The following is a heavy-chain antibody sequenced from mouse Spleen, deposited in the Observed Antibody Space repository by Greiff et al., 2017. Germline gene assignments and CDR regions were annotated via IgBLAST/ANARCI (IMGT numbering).Heavy chain of an antibody. CDR1: GYTFTSYW. CDR2: IDPSDSYT. Sequence: QVQLQQPGAELVMPGASVKLSCKASGYTFTSYWMHWVKQRPGQGLEWIGEIDPSDSYTNYNQKFKGTATLTVDKSSSTAYMQLSSLTSEDSAVYYCARGLTGDRSYWYFDVWGAGTTVTVSS. D-gene: IGHD4-1*01. V-gene: IGHV1-69*01. CDR3: ARGLTGDRSYWYFDV. J-gene: IGHJ1*01.